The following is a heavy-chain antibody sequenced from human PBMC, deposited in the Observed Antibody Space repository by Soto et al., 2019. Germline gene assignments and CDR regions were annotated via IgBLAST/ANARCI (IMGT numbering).Heavy chain of an antibody. CDR3: AADLYGDYACDY. Sequence: ASVKVSCKASGYTFTSYYMHWVRQAPGQGLEWMGIINPSGGSTNYAQKFQGRVTMTRDMSTSTAYMELSSLRSEDTAVYYCAADLYGDYACDYWGQGTLVTVSS. D-gene: IGHD4-17*01. V-gene: IGHV1-46*01. CDR2: INPSGGST. J-gene: IGHJ4*02. CDR1: GYTFTSYY.